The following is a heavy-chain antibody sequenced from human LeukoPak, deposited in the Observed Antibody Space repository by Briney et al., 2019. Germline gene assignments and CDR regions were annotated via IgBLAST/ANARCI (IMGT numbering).Heavy chain of an antibody. CDR1: GFTFSSYE. V-gene: IGHV3-48*01. CDR3: ARNFQRPVSGYSYYFDF. CDR2: ITSSSDTI. Sequence: PGGSLRLSCAASGFTFSSYEMNWVRQAPGKGLQWISYITSSSDTIYYADSVRGRFTISRDNAKSSLYLQMNSLRAEDTAVYYCARNFQRPVSGYSYYFDFWGQGTLVTVSS. J-gene: IGHJ4*02. D-gene: IGHD3-22*01.